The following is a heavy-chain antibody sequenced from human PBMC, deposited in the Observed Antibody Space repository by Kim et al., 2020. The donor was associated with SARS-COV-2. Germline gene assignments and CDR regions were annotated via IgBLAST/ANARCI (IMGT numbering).Heavy chain of an antibody. D-gene: IGHD3-10*01. CDR3: AGGSGSYSY. CDR2: IYYSGST. J-gene: IGHJ4*02. V-gene: IGHV4-59*01. Sequence: SETLSLTCTVSGGSISGYYWSWIRQPPGKGLEWIGYIYYSGSTNYNPSLKSRVTISVDTSKNQFSLKLSSVTAADTAVYYCAGGSGSYSYLGQGSLVTVS. CDR1: GGSISGYY.